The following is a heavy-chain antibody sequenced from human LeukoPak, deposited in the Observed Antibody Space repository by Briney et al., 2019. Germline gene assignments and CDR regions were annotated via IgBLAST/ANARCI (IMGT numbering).Heavy chain of an antibody. Sequence: SETLSLTCTVSGGSISSSSYYRGWIRQPPGKGLEWIGSIYYSGSTYYNPSLKSRVTTSADTSKNEFSLKLSSVTAADTAVYYCARAGTNLGDYDYWGQGTLVTVSS. D-gene: IGHD4-17*01. V-gene: IGHV4-39*07. J-gene: IGHJ4*02. CDR1: GGSISSSSYY. CDR2: IYYSGST. CDR3: ARAGTNLGDYDY.